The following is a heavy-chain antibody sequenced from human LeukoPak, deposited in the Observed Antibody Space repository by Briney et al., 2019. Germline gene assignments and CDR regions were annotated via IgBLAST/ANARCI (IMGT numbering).Heavy chain of an antibody. D-gene: IGHD3-10*01. CDR3: ARDADGGELLSGNFDY. J-gene: IGHJ4*02. CDR2: INPNSGGT. Sequence: GASVKVSCKASGYTFTGYYMHWVRQAPGQGLEWMGWINPNSGGTNYAQKFQGRVTMTRDTSISTAYMELSRLRSDDTAVYYCARDADGGELLSGNFDYWGQGTQVTVSS. V-gene: IGHV1-2*02. CDR1: GYTFTGYY.